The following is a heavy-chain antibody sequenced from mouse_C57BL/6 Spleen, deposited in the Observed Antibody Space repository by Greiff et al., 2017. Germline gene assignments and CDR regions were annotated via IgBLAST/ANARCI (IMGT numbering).Heavy chain of an antibody. Sequence: EVQVVESGGDLVKPGGSLKLSCAASGFTFSSYGMSWVRQTPDKRLEWVATISSGGSYTDYPDSVKGRFTISRDNAKNTLYLQMSSLKSADTAMYYCARQGQGNWYGFDYWGQGTTLTVSS. J-gene: IGHJ2*01. D-gene: IGHD2-1*01. CDR2: ISSGGSYT. CDR1: GFTFSSYG. CDR3: ARQGQGNWYGFDY. V-gene: IGHV5-6*01.